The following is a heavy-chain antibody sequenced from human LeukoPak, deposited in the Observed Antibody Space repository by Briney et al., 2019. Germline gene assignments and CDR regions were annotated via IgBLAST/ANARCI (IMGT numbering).Heavy chain of an antibody. D-gene: IGHD3-22*01. Sequence: ASVKVSCRVSGYTLTELPMHWVRQAPGKGLEWMGGFDPEDGETIYAQKFQGRVTMTEDTSTDTAYMELSSLRSEDTAVYYCATDTYYYDSSGYYFGYWGQGTLVTVSS. V-gene: IGHV1-24*01. CDR3: ATDTYYYDSSGYYFGY. CDR1: GYTLTELP. J-gene: IGHJ4*02. CDR2: FDPEDGET.